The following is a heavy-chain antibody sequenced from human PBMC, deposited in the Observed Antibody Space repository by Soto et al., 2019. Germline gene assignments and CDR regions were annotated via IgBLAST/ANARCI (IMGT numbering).Heavy chain of an antibody. J-gene: IGHJ4*02. Sequence: SETLSLTCAFSGYSIGSSHWWGWIRQPPGKGLEWVGYIYYTGGTFYNPSLESRVTMSVDTSKNQFSLKLSSVTAVDTAVYYCASKPNSLYYFDYWGQGTLVTVSS. CDR2: IYYTGGT. V-gene: IGHV4-28*01. CDR3: ASKPNSLYYFDY. CDR1: GYSIGSSHW. D-gene: IGHD5-18*01.